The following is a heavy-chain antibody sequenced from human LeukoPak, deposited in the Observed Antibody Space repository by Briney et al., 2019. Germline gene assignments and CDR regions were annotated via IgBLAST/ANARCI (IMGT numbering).Heavy chain of an antibody. J-gene: IGHJ4*02. D-gene: IGHD2-2*01. Sequence: PGGSLRLSCAASGFTFSSYAMSWVRQAPGKGLEWVSAISGSGGSTYYADSVKGRFTISRDNSKNTLYLQMNSLRAEDTAVYYCAKVIVVVPAASFDYWGREPWSPSPQ. CDR3: AKVIVVVPAASFDY. CDR1: GFTFSSYA. CDR2: ISGSGGST. V-gene: IGHV3-23*01.